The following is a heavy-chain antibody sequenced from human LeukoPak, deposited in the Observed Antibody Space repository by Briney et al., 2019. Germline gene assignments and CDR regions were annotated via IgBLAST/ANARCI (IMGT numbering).Heavy chain of an antibody. CDR1: GGSFSGYY. Sequence: SETLSLTCAVYGGSFSGYYWSWIRQPPGKGLEWIGEINHSGSTNYNPSLESRVTISVDTSKNQFSLKLSSVTAADTAVYYCARYKNRWAIFDYWGQGTLVTVSS. CDR2: INHSGST. D-gene: IGHD1-1*01. V-gene: IGHV4-34*01. J-gene: IGHJ4*02. CDR3: ARYKNRWAIFDY.